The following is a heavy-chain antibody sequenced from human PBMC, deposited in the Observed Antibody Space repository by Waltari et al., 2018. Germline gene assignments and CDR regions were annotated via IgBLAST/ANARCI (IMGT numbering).Heavy chain of an antibody. CDR2: IRDNGNT. CDR3: VGARDTP. CDR1: GLTLSSYG. D-gene: IGHD2-21*01. Sequence: EVQLSESGGGLVQPGGSLRLSCATSGLTLSSYGRSWVRQAPGKGLEWVADIRDNGNTHYADSVKGRFTISRDISNSIVYLQMQSLRDEDTALYYCVGARDTPWGQGTLVTVSS. J-gene: IGHJ5*02. V-gene: IGHV3-23*01.